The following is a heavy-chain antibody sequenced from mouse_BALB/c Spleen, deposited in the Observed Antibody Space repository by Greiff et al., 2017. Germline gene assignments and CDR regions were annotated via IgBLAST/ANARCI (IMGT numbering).Heavy chain of an antibody. CDR1: GFTFSDYY. J-gene: IGHJ4*01. Sequence: EVHLVESGGGLVKPGGSLKLSCAASGFTFSDYYMYWVRQTPEKRLEWVATISDGGSYTYYPDSVKGRFTISRDNAKNNLYLQMSSLKSEDTAMYYCAREGSYAMDYWGQGTSVTVSS. CDR3: AREGSYAMDY. CDR2: ISDGGSYT. V-gene: IGHV5-4*02.